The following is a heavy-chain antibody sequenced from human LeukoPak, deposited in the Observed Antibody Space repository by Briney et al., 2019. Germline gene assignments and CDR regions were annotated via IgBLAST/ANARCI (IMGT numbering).Heavy chain of an antibody. CDR3: ARAFIAVARDAFDI. J-gene: IGHJ3*02. CDR2: IYTSGST. D-gene: IGHD6-19*01. V-gene: IGHV4-61*02. CDR1: GRSFSSGSYY. Sequence: PSETLSLTCTVSGRSFSSGSYYWRWIRQPAGKGLEWIGRIYTSGSTNYNPSLKSRVTISVDTSKNQFSLKLSSVTAADTAVYFCARAFIAVARDAFDIWGQGTMVTVSS.